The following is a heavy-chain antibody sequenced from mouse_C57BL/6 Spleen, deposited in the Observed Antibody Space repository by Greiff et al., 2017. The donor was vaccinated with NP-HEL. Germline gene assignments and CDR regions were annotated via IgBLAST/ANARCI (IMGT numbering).Heavy chain of an antibody. J-gene: IGHJ4*01. V-gene: IGHV1-59*01. D-gene: IGHD1-1*01. Sequence: QVQLQQPGAELVRPGTSVKLSCKASGYTFTSYWMHWVKQRPGQGLEWIGVIDPSDSYTNYNQKFKGKATLTVDTSSSTAYMQLSSLTSDDSAVYYCAPNYYGSSLYAMDYWGQGTSVTGAS. CDR3: APNYYGSSLYAMDY. CDR1: GYTFTSYW. CDR2: IDPSDSYT.